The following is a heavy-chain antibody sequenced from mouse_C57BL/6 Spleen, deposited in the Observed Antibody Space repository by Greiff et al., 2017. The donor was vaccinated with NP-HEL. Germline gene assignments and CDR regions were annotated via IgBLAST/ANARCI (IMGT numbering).Heavy chain of an antibody. CDR1: GYTFTDYN. D-gene: IGHD4-1*01. CDR3: ARWDPSRFAY. V-gene: IGHV1-18*01. CDR2: INPNNGGT. J-gene: IGHJ3*01. Sequence: EVQLQQSGPELVKPGASVKIPCKASGYTFTDYNMDWVKQSHGKSLEWIGDINPNNGGTIYNQKFKGKATLTVDKSSSTAYMELRSLPSEDTAVYYCARWDPSRFAYWGQGTLVTVSA.